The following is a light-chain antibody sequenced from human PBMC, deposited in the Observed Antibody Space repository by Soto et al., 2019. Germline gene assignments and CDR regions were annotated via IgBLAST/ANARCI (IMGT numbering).Light chain of an antibody. CDR2: EVS. CDR1: SSDIGGYNY. CDR3: SSYRSSSTWV. V-gene: IGLV2-14*01. J-gene: IGLJ3*02. Sequence: QSALTQPASVSGSPGQSITISCTGTSSDIGGYNYVSWYQQHPGKAPKLMIYEVSDRPSGVSSRFSASTSGNTASLTISGLQTEDEADYYCSSYRSSSTWVFGGGTKLTVL.